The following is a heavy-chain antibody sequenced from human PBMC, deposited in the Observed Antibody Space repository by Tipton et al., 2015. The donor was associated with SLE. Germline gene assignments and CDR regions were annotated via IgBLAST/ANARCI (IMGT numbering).Heavy chain of an antibody. V-gene: IGHV4-30-4*01. CDR3: ARVGTVSTENWFDP. Sequence: TLSLTCTVSGGSISSGDYYWSWIRQPPGKGLEWIGYIYYSGSTYYNPSLKSRVTISVDTSKNQFSLKLSSVTAADTAVYYCARVGTVSTENWFDPWGQGTLVTVSS. D-gene: IGHD4-11*01. CDR1: GGSISSGDYY. CDR2: IYYSGST. J-gene: IGHJ5*02.